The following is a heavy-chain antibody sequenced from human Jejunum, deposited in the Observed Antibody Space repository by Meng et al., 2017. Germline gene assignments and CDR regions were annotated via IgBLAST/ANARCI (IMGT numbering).Heavy chain of an antibody. V-gene: IGHV3-48*03. J-gene: IGHJ4*02. D-gene: IGHD3-22*01. CDR1: GFTFSDYE. CDR3: ATHFFDNSGYYPGF. CDR2: ISNSGDTI. Sequence: GGSLRLSCAAAGFTFSDYEMNWVRQAPGKGLEWVSYISNSGDTIYYADSVKGRFTISRDNAKSSIYLQMNSLTAADTAIYYCATHFFDNSGYYPGFWGQGTLVTVSS.